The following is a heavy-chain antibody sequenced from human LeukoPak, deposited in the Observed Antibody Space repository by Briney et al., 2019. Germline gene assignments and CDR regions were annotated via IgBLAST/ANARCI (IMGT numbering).Heavy chain of an antibody. J-gene: IGHJ6*02. Sequence: PSETLSLTCTVSGGSISSYYWSWIRQPPGKGLEWIGYIYYSGSTNYNPSLKSRVTISVDTSKNQFSLKLSSVTAADTAVYYCARFPMYYDTLTGYYRDYYYGMDVWGQGTTVTVSS. CDR2: IYYSGST. V-gene: IGHV4-59*08. CDR1: GGSISSYY. D-gene: IGHD3-9*01. CDR3: ARFPMYYDTLTGYYRDYYYGMDV.